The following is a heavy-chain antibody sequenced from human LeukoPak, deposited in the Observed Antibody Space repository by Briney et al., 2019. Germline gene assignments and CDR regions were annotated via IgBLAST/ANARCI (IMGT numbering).Heavy chain of an antibody. CDR1: GFTFDDYA. V-gene: IGHV3-9*01. Sequence: GGSLRLSCAASGFTFDDYAMHWVRQAPGKGLEWVSGISWNSGSIGYADSVKGRFTISRDNAKNSLYLQMNSLRAEDTALYYCAKGVWDTAMVGFDYWGQGTLVTVSS. D-gene: IGHD5-18*01. CDR2: ISWNSGSI. J-gene: IGHJ4*02. CDR3: AKGVWDTAMVGFDY.